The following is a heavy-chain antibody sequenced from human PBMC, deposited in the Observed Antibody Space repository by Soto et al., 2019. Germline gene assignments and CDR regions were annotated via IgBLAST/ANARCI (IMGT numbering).Heavy chain of an antibody. D-gene: IGHD3-16*01. V-gene: IGHV3-72*01. CDR1: GFTFSDHY. Sequence: GGSLRLSCAACGFTFSDHYMDWVRQAPGKGLEWVGRTRNKANSYTTEYAASVKGRFTISRDDSKNSLYLQMNSLKTEDTAVYYCARVITYYYYGMDVWGQGTTVTVSS. J-gene: IGHJ6*02. CDR3: ARVITYYYYGMDV. CDR2: TRNKANSYTT.